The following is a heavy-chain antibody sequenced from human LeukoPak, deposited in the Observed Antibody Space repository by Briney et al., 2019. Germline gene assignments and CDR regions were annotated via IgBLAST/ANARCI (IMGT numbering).Heavy chain of an antibody. V-gene: IGHV1-2*06. J-gene: IGHJ3*02. Sequence: ASVKVSCKASGYTFTGYYMHWVRQAHGQGLEWMGRINPNSGGTNYAQKFQGRVTMTRDTSISTAYMELSRLRSDDTAVYYCARVHPVMITVNSAFDIWGQGTMVTVSS. D-gene: IGHD4-11*01. CDR3: ARVHPVMITVNSAFDI. CDR2: INPNSGGT. CDR1: GYTFTGYY.